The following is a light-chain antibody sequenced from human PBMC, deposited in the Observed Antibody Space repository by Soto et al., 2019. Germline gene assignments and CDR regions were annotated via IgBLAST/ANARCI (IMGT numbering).Light chain of an antibody. CDR2: DVS. V-gene: IGLV2-11*01. J-gene: IGLJ3*02. CDR1: GSDVGVYDF. Sequence: QSALTQPRSVSGSPGPSVTISCTGTGSDVGVYDFVSWYQQHPGKAPQLMIYDVSKRPSGVPDRFSGSKSGSTASLTISGLQADDEADYFCCSFAGTYTVVFGGGTKVTV. CDR3: CSFAGTYTVV.